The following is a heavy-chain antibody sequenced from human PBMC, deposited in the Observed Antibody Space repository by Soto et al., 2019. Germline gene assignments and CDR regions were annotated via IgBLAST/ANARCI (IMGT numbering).Heavy chain of an antibody. Sequence: GGSLRLSCAASGFTFSSYSMNWVRQAPGKGLEWVSSISSSSSYIYYADSVKGRFTISRDNAKNSRYLQMNSLRAEDTAVYYCARTAVECSSTSCYELTGRAFDIWGQGTMVTVSS. J-gene: IGHJ3*02. CDR2: ISSSSSYI. D-gene: IGHD2-2*01. V-gene: IGHV3-21*01. CDR3: ARTAVECSSTSCYELTGRAFDI. CDR1: GFTFSSYS.